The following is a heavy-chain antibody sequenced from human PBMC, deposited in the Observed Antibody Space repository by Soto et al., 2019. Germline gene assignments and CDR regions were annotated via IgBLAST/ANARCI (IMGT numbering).Heavy chain of an antibody. V-gene: IGHV3-23*01. CDR3: AKMRGMEVWDYSLDY. Sequence: PGGSLRLSCAASGFTFSSFAMSWVRQAPGKGLEWVSRVFGHGGGPDYADSVKGRFTISRDNSKNTLFLQMSSLRVDDTAIYYCAKMRGMEVWDYSLDYWGQGTLVTVSS. J-gene: IGHJ4*02. CDR1: GFTFSSFA. CDR2: VFGHGGGP. D-gene: IGHD2-21*01.